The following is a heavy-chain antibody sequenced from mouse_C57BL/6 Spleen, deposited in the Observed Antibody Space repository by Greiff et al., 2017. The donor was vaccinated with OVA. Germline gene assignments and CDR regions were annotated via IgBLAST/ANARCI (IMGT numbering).Heavy chain of an antibody. V-gene: IGHV1-66*01. CDR1: GYSFTSYY. D-gene: IGHD2-4*01. CDR2: IYPGSGNT. J-gene: IGHJ2*01. CDR3: ARSGDYDFDY. Sequence: VKVVESGPELVKPGASVKISRKASGYSFTSYYIHWVKQRPGQGLEWIGWIYPGSGNTKYNEKFKGKATLTADTSSSTAYMQLSSLTSEDSAVYYCARSGDYDFDYWGQGTTLTVSS.